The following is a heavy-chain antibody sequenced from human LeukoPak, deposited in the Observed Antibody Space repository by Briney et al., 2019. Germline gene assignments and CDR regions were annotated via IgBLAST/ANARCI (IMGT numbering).Heavy chain of an antibody. Sequence: ETLSLTCAVYGGSFSGYYWSWIRQPPGKGLEWIGEINHSGSTNYNPSLKSRVTISVDTSKNQFSLKLTSVTAADTAVYYCARGRCLRYWGQGTLVTVSS. CDR2: INHSGST. J-gene: IGHJ4*02. V-gene: IGHV4-34*01. D-gene: IGHD2-8*01. CDR1: GGSFSGYY. CDR3: ARGRCLRY.